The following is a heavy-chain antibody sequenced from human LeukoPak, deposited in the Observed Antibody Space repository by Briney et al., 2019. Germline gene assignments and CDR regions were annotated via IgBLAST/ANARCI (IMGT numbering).Heavy chain of an antibody. J-gene: IGHJ3*01. Sequence: PGRSLRLSCAAPGFTFNNYGMHWVRQAPGKGLEWVAVIRSDGNNKYYVDSVKGRFTVSRDKSKNTLYLQMNSLRAEDTAVYYCAREYSGSYYVAAFDVWGQGTLVTVSS. CDR2: IRSDGNNK. CDR1: GFTFNNYG. V-gene: IGHV3-33*01. CDR3: AREYSGSYYVAAFDV. D-gene: IGHD1-26*01.